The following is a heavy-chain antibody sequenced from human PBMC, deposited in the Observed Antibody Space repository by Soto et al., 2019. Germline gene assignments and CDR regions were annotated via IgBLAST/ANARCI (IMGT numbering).Heavy chain of an antibody. D-gene: IGHD6-6*01. CDR2: ISYDGSNK. V-gene: IGHV3-30*18. CDR3: AKGRDYSSSSWEDY. Sequence: GGSLRLSCAASGFTFSSYGMHWVRQAPGKGLEWVAVISYDGSNKYYADSVKGRFTISRDNSKNTLYLQMNSLRAEDTAVYYCAKGRDYSSSSWEDYWGQGTLVTVSS. J-gene: IGHJ4*02. CDR1: GFTFSSYG.